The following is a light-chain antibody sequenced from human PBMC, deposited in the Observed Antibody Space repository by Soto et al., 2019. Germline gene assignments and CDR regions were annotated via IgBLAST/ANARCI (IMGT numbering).Light chain of an antibody. J-gene: IGLJ1*01. CDR3: NSYTSSITYV. Sequence: QSALTQPASVSGSPGQSITISCTGTSSDVGGFNYVSWYQQHPGKAPKLMIYDVTNRPSGVSYRFSGSKSGNTASLTISGLQAEDEADYYCNSYTSSITYVFGTGTKLTVL. V-gene: IGLV2-14*03. CDR2: DVT. CDR1: SSDVGGFNY.